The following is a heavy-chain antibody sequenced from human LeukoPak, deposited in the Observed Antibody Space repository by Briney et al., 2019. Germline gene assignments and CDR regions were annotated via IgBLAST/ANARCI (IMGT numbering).Heavy chain of an antibody. CDR2: IYWDDDK. Sequence: SGPTLVNPTQTLTLTCTFSGFSLSTSGVGVGWIRQPPGKPLEWLALIYWDDDKRYSPSLKSRLTITKDTSKNQVVLTMTNMDPVDTATYYCAHSGYYDSSGYYYPYFDYWGQGTLVTVSS. V-gene: IGHV2-5*02. D-gene: IGHD3-22*01. CDR3: AHSGYYDSSGYYYPYFDY. J-gene: IGHJ4*02. CDR1: GFSLSTSGVG.